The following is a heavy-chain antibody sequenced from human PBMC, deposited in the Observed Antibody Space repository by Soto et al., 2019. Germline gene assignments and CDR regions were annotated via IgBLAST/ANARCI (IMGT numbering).Heavy chain of an antibody. CDR3: AKHGVWTFGN. CDR1: GFTFGAFW. D-gene: IGHD4-17*01. V-gene: IGHV3-7*01. CDR2: ITPNGDRK. Sequence: GGSLRLSCAASGFTFGAFWMGWVRQAPGKGLDWLANITPNGDRKYYVDSVRGRFTISRDNAKNSLELQMDSLRAEDTAVYYCAKHGVWTFGNWGQGTLVTVSS. J-gene: IGHJ4*02.